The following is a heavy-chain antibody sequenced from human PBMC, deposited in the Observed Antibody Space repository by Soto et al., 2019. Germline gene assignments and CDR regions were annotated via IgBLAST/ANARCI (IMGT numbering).Heavy chain of an antibody. Sequence: SLSLTCAVSGGSISSGGYSWSWIRQPPGKGLEWIGYIYHSGSTYYNPSLKSRVTISVDRSKNQFSLKLSSVTAADTAVYYCAGVRAAGLCWFDPWGQGTLVTVS. J-gene: IGHJ5*02. CDR2: IYHSGST. D-gene: IGHD6-13*01. CDR1: GGSISSGGYS. CDR3: AGVRAAGLCWFDP. V-gene: IGHV4-30-2*01.